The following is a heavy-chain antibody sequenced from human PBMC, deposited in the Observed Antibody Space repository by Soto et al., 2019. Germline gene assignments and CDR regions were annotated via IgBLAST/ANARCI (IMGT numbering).Heavy chain of an antibody. Sequence: SGGSLRPSCAASGFTFTSCAMSWVRQAPGKGLEWVSSISGSGSGGSTYYADSVKGRFTISRDNFKDTLFLQMNSLRAEDTAVYYCAKAPPTYDFPYYFDSWGQGTLVTVSS. D-gene: IGHD3-3*01. V-gene: IGHV3-23*01. CDR2: ISGSGSGGST. CDR1: GFTFTSCA. J-gene: IGHJ4*02. CDR3: AKAPPTYDFPYYFDS.